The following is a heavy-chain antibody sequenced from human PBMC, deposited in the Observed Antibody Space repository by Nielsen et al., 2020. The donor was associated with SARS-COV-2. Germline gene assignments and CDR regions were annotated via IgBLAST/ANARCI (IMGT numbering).Heavy chain of an antibody. J-gene: IGHJ5*02. D-gene: IGHD2-2*01. V-gene: IGHV4-31*03. CDR2: IYYSGST. CDR3: ARARVVVPAANNWFDP. CDR1: GGSISSGDYY. Sequence: SETLSLTCTVSGGSISSGDYYWSWIRQHPGKGLEWIGYIYYSGSTYYNPSLKSRVTISVDTSKNQFSLKLSSVTAADTAVYYCARARVVVPAANNWFDPWGQGTLVTVSS.